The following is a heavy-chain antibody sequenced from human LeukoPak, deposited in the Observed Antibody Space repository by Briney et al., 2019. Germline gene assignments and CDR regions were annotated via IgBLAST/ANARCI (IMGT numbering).Heavy chain of an antibody. Sequence: GGSLTLSCAASGFRFSGYSMNWVRQAPGKGLEWVSSISSSSSYIYYADSVKGRFTISRDNAKNSLYLQMNSLRAEDTAVYYCAIRSLLWFGELKGGFDYWGQGTLVTVSS. CDR3: AIRSLLWFGELKGGFDY. CDR1: GFRFSGYS. J-gene: IGHJ4*02. D-gene: IGHD3-10*01. CDR2: ISSSSSYI. V-gene: IGHV3-21*01.